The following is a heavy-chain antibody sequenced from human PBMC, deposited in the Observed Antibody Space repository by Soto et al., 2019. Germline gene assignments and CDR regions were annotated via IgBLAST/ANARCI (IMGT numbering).Heavy chain of an antibody. J-gene: IGHJ4*02. CDR3: AKDDGSCSGGSCYPFDY. V-gene: IGHV3-30*18. Sequence: QVQLVESGGGVVQPGRSLRLSCAASGFTFSSYGMHWVRQAPGKGLEWVAVISYDGSNKYYADSVKGRFTISRDNSKNTLYLQMNSLRAEDTAVYYCAKDDGSCSGGSCYPFDYWGQGTLVTVSS. CDR1: GFTFSSYG. D-gene: IGHD2-15*01. CDR2: ISYDGSNK.